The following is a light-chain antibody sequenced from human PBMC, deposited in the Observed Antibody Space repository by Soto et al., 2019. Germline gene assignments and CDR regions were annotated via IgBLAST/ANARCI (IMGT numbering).Light chain of an antibody. CDR2: EVS. Sequence: QSVLTQPPSVSGTPGQRVTISCTGTGSNIRAGFDIHWYQQHPGKAPKVMIYEVSNRPSGVSNRFSGSKSGNTASLTISGLQAEDEADYYCSSYRSIGSLVFGTGTKVTVL. J-gene: IGLJ1*01. V-gene: IGLV2-14*01. CDR1: GSNIRAGFD. CDR3: SSYRSIGSLV.